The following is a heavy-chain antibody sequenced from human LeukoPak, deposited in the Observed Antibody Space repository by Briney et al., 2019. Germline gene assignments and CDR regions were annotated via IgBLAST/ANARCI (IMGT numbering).Heavy chain of an antibody. CDR2: MNPNSGNT. Sequence: ASVKVSCKASGGTFSSYAISWVRQAPGQGLEWMGWMNPNSGNTGYAQKFQGRVTMTRNTSISTAYMELSSLRSEDTAVYYCARGLWFGDRESYWGQGTLVTVSS. CDR3: ARGLWFGDRESY. V-gene: IGHV1-8*02. D-gene: IGHD3-10*01. J-gene: IGHJ4*02. CDR1: GGTFSSYA.